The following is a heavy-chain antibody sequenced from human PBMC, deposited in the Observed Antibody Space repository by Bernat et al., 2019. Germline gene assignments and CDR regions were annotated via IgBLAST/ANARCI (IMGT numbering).Heavy chain of an antibody. CDR3: AREYCTGGVCSSFDY. CDR2: IWYDGSKK. V-gene: IGHV3-33*01. Sequence: QVQLVESGGGVVQPGRSLRLSCVASGFTFSSYGMHWVRQAPGKGLEWVAVIWYDGSKKYYADSVKGRFTISRDNSRNTLYLQMNSLRAEDTAVYYCAREYCTGGVCSSFDYWGQGTLVTVSS. CDR1: GFTFSSYG. D-gene: IGHD2-8*02. J-gene: IGHJ4*02.